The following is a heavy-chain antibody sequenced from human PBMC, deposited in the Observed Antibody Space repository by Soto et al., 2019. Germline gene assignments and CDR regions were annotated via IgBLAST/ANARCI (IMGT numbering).Heavy chain of an antibody. J-gene: IGHJ4*02. Sequence: ASVKVSCKASGYTFTCYYMHRVRQAPGQGLEWMGWINPNSGGTNYAQKFQGWVTMTRDTSISTAYMELSRLRSDDTAVYYCAGAGRHYYGSGSYYDYWGQGTLVTVSS. D-gene: IGHD3-10*01. V-gene: IGHV1-2*04. CDR1: GYTFTCYY. CDR2: INPNSGGT. CDR3: AGAGRHYYGSGSYYDY.